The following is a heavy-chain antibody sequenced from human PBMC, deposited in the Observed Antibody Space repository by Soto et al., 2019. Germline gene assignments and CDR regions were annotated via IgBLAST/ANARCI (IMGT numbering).Heavy chain of an antibody. CDR2: IYPGDSDT. CDR3: TRRLTGVYYFDP. V-gene: IGHV5-51*01. J-gene: IGHJ4*02. CDR1: GYSFTSHW. Sequence: GESLKISCQASGYSFTSHWINWVRQMPGKGLEWMGIIYPGDSDTRYSPSFQGQVTISVDKSISTAYLQWSSLKASDTAMYYCTRRLTGVYYFDPWGQGTLVTVSS. D-gene: IGHD2-8*01.